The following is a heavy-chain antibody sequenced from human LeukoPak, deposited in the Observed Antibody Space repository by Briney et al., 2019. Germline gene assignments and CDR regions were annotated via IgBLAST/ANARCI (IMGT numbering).Heavy chain of an antibody. V-gene: IGHV4-59*02. CDR2: IYYSGST. CDR3: ARDLGYCDSTSCYGGYYFDY. J-gene: IGHJ4*02. CDR1: GGSVSRYY. Sequence: SETLSLTCIVSGGSVSRYYWSWIRQPPGKGLEWIGYIYYSGSTNYNPSLRSRVTISLDTSKNQFSLKLNSVTAADTAVYYCARDLGYCDSTSCYGGYYFDYWGQGILVTVSS. D-gene: IGHD2-2*01.